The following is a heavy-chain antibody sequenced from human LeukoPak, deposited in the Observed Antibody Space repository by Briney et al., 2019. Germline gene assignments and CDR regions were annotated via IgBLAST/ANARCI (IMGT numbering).Heavy chain of an antibody. CDR2: ISGNGGGT. CDR1: GFTFSSYA. J-gene: IGHJ4*02. CDR3: AKESPRFDY. Sequence: GGSLRLSCAASGFTFSSYAMSWVRQAPGKGLEWVAVISGNGGGTHYAESVKGRFTISRDNSKNTLYLQMNSLRAEDTAVYYCAKESPRFDYWGQGTLVTVSS. V-gene: IGHV3-23*01.